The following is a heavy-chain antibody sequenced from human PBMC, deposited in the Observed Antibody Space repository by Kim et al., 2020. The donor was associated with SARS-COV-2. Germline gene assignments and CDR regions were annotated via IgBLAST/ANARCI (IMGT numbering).Heavy chain of an antibody. CDR2: IWYDGSNK. D-gene: IGHD2-2*03. CDR1: GFTFSSYG. CDR3: ARDRGYCSSTSCPFDY. J-gene: IGHJ4*02. Sequence: GGSLRLSCAASGFTFSSYGMHWVRQAPGKGLEWVAVIWYDGSNKYYADSVKGRFTISRDNSKNTLYLQMNSLRAEDTAVYYCARDRGYCSSTSCPFDYWGQGTLVTVSS. V-gene: IGHV3-33*01.